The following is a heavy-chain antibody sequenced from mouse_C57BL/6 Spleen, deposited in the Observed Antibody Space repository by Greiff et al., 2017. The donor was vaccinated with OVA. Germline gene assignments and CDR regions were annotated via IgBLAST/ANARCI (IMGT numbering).Heavy chain of an antibody. CDR1: GFNIKDDY. CDR2: IDPENGDT. D-gene: IGHD1-1*01. Sequence: EVQLQQSGAELVRPGASVKLSCTASGFNIKDDYMHWVKQRPEQGLEWIGWIDPENGDTEYASKFQGKATITADTSSNTAYLQLSSLTSEDTAVYYCTVYGSSFFDYWGQGTTLTVSS. V-gene: IGHV14-4*01. CDR3: TVYGSSFFDY. J-gene: IGHJ2*01.